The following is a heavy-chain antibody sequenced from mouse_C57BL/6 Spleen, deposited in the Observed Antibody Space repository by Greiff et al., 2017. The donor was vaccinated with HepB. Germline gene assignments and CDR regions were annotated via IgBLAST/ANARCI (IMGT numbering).Heavy chain of an antibody. V-gene: IGHV1-54*01. Sequence: LVESGAELVRPGTSVKVSCKASGYTFTNYLIEWVKQRPGQGLEWIGVINPGSGGTNYHEKFKGKATLTADKSSSTAYMQLSSLTSEDSAVYFCARSGGYGNSAWFAYWGQGTLVTVSA. J-gene: IGHJ3*01. CDR1: GYTFTNYL. CDR2: INPGSGGT. CDR3: ARSGGYGNSAWFAY. D-gene: IGHD2-10*02.